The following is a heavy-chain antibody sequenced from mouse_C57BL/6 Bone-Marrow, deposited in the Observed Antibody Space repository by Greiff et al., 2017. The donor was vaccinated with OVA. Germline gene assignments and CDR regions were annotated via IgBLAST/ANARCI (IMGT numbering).Heavy chain of an antibody. D-gene: IGHD1-1*01. Sequence: VQLQQSGPELVKPGASVKISCKASGYTFTDYYMNWVKQSHGKSLEWIGDINPNNGGTSYNQKFKGKATLTVDKSSSTAYMELRSLTSEDSAVYYCAPITTVPRDWYFDVWGTGTTVTVSS. J-gene: IGHJ1*03. CDR2: INPNNGGT. CDR1: GYTFTDYY. V-gene: IGHV1-26*01. CDR3: APITTVPRDWYFDV.